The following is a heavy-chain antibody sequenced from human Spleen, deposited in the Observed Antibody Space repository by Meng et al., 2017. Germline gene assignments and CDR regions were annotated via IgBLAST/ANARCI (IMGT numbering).Heavy chain of an antibody. V-gene: IGHV4-30-4*01. CDR3: ARDLPYASGAGGFDP. D-gene: IGHD3-10*01. Sequence: QVQLQESGPGLVKPSQTLSLTCTVSGASISSGAYYWNWIRQPPGKGLEWIGYIYHSGTTYYNPSLKSRVTISVDRSKNQFSLKLTSVTAADTAVYYCARDLPYASGAGGFDPWGQGTLVTVSS. J-gene: IGHJ5*02. CDR1: GASISSGAYY. CDR2: IYHSGTT.